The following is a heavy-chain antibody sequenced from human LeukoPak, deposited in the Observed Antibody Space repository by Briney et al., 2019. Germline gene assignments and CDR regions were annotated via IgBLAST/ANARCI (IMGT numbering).Heavy chain of an antibody. D-gene: IGHD6-25*01. CDR2: IAADGRDK. V-gene: IGHV3-30*04. CDR3: ARDRQRAAAYYFDH. J-gene: IGHJ4*02. Sequence: PGRSLRLSCAASGFIFSNYAMHWVRQAPGKGLEWVAVIAADGRDKHHADSVKGRFTISRDNSNNAVYLEMNSLRADDTAVYYCARDRQRAAAYYFDHWGQGDLVTVSS. CDR1: GFIFSNYA.